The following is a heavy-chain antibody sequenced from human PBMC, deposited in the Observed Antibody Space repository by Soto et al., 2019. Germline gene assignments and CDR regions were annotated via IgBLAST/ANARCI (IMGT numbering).Heavy chain of an antibody. CDR2: ISAYNGNT. J-gene: IGHJ4*02. V-gene: IGHV1-18*04. CDR1: GYTFTSYG. CDR3: ARMHYYDSSGYYYSNFDY. Sequence: QVQLVQSGAEVKKPWASVKVSCKASGYTFTSYGSSWVRHSPGQGLAWMGWISAYNGNTNYAQKLQGRVTMTTDTSTSTAYMELRSLRSDDTAVYYCARMHYYDSSGYYYSNFDYWGQGTLVTVSS. D-gene: IGHD3-22*01.